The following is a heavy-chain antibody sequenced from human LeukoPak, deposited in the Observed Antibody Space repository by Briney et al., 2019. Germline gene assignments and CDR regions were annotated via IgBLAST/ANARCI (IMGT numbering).Heavy chain of an antibody. Sequence: GGSLRLSCAASGFTFSSYAMHWVRQAPGKGLEWVAVISYDGSNKYYADSVKGRFTISRDNAKNSLYLQMNSLRAEDTAVYYCARVGRGYSFNVYYFDYWGQGTLVTVSS. D-gene: IGHD5-18*01. CDR1: GFTFSSYA. J-gene: IGHJ4*02. CDR2: ISYDGSNK. CDR3: ARVGRGYSFNVYYFDY. V-gene: IGHV3-30*04.